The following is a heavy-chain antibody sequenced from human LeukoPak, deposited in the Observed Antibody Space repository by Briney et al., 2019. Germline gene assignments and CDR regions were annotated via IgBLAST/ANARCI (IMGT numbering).Heavy chain of an antibody. V-gene: IGHV7-4-1*02. CDR3: ASGPSSSWYENWFDP. J-gene: IGHJ5*02. D-gene: IGHD6-13*01. CDR2: INTNTGNP. Sequence: GASVKVSCKASGYTFTSYAMNWVRQAPGQGLEWMGWINTNTGNPTYAQGFTGRFVFSLDTSVSTAYLQISSLKAEDTAVYYCASGPSSSWYENWFDPWGQGTLVTVSS. CDR1: GYTFTSYA.